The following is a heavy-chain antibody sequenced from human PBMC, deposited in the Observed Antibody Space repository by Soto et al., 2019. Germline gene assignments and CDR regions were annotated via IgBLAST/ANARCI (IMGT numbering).Heavy chain of an antibody. D-gene: IGHD3-10*01. CDR1: GYTFTSYG. CDR2: ISAHNGNT. CDR3: ARGRYGEY. J-gene: IGHJ4*02. Sequence: QVHLVQSGAEVKKPGASVKVSCKASGYTFTSYGITWVRQAPGQGLEWMGWISAHNGNTDYAQKLQGRVIVTRDTSTRTAYMELRCLRSDDTAVYYCARGRYGEYWGQGALVTVSS. V-gene: IGHV1-18*01.